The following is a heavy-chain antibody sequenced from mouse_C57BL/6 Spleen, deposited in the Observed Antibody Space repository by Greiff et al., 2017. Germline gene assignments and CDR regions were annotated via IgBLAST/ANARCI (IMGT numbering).Heavy chain of an antibody. J-gene: IGHJ3*01. CDR2: LWTGGGT. CDR1: GFSLTSYA. D-gene: IGHD2-3*01. CDR3: ARGDDGYPSY. V-gene: IGHV2-9-1*01. Sequence: VKLQESGPGLVAPSQSLSITCTVSGFSLTSYAISWVRQPPGKGLVWLGVLWTGGGTNYNSALKSRLSNSKDNSKCQVFLKMNSLQTDDTARYYCARGDDGYPSYWGQGTLVTVSA.